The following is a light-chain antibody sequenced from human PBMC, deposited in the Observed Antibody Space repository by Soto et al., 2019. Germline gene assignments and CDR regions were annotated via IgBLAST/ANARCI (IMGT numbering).Light chain of an antibody. CDR1: QSINAW. V-gene: IGKV1-5*01. CDR2: DVS. Sequence: DIQMTQSPSTLSASVGDRVTITCRASQSINAWLAWYQQKPGKAPKLLIYDVSTLDSGVPSRFSGSGSGTNFTLTISSLQPEDIATYYCQQSYKTPHTFGQGTKLETK. J-gene: IGKJ2*01. CDR3: QQSYKTPHT.